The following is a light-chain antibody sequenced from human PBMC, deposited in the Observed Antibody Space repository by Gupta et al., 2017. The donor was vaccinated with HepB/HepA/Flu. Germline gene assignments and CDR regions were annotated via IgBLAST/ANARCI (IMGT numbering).Light chain of an antibody. J-gene: IGKJ1*01. CDR3: LQYKTDPWT. CDR2: NAS. CDR1: QGISIY. V-gene: IGKV1-17*01. Sequence: IQMTQSPSSLSASGGDRVTITCRASQGISIYLGWYQQKPGKAPKRLIYNASSLQSGVPSGFSGSGSGTEFTLTISSMKTEDFATYYCLQYKTDPWTFGQGTKVEI.